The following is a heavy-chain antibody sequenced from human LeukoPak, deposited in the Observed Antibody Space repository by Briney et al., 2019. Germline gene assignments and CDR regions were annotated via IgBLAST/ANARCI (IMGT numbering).Heavy chain of an antibody. CDR2: IYRSGST. J-gene: IGHJ6*03. V-gene: IGHV4-38-2*02. CDR3: ARVSYYGSGSYYYYYYYMDV. CDR1: GYSISSGYY. Sequence: SETLSLTCTVSGYSISSGYYWGWIRQPPGKGLEWIGSIYRSGSTYYNPSLKSRVTISVDTSKNQFSLKLSSVTAADTAVYYCARVSYYGSGSYYYYYYYMDVWGKGTTVTVSS. D-gene: IGHD3-10*01.